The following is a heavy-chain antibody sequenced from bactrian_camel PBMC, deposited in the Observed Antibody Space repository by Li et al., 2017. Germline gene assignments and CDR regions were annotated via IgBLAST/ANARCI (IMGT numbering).Heavy chain of an antibody. D-gene: IGHD6*01. CDR3: VFATGPSSWTD. Sequence: VQLVESGGGSVEAGGSLRLSCATSGDIPRPYFMGWFRQAPGKERERVAAIDSEGRTSYAASVKGRFTISRDNAVNTVYLQLNNLKTEDMAMYYCVFATGPSSWTDWGQGTQVTVS. CDR1: GDIPRPYF. V-gene: IGHV3S53*01. CDR2: IDSEGRT. J-gene: IGHJ4*01.